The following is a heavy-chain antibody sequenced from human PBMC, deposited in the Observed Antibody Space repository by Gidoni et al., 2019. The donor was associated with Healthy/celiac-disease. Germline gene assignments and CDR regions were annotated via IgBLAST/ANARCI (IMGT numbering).Heavy chain of an antibody. V-gene: IGHV3-7*03. Sequence: EVQLVESGGGLVQPGGSLRLSCAASGFTFSSYWMSWVRQAPGKGLEWVANIKQDGSEKYYVDSVKGRFTISRDNAKNSLYLQMNSLRAEDTAVYYCARGGLWFGELIHYYYYGMDVWGQGTTVTVSS. CDR3: ARGGLWFGELIHYYYYGMDV. J-gene: IGHJ6*02. CDR1: GFTFSSYW. D-gene: IGHD3-10*01. CDR2: IKQDGSEK.